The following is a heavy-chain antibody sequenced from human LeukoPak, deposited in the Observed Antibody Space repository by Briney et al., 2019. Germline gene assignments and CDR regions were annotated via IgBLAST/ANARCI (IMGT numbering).Heavy chain of an antibody. V-gene: IGHV4-39*07. Sequence: PSETLSLTCTVSGVSISSSSYYWGWIRQPPGKGLECIGSIYYSGSTYYNPSLKSRVTISVDTSKNQFSLKLSSVTAADTAVYYCARDWGVSARPGYMDVWGKGTTVTVSS. CDR2: IYYSGST. CDR3: ARDWGVSARPGYMDV. D-gene: IGHD6-6*01. J-gene: IGHJ6*03. CDR1: GVSISSSSYY.